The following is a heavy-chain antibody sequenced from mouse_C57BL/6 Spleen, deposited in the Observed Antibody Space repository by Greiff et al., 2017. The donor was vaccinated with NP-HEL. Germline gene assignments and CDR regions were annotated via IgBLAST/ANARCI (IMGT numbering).Heavy chain of an antibody. CDR1: GYTFTEYT. J-gene: IGHJ3*01. V-gene: IGHV1-62-2*01. CDR2: FYPGSGSI. Sequence: QVQLKQSGAELVKPGASVKLSCKASGYTFTEYTIHWVKQRPGQGLEWIGWFYPGSGSIKYNEKFKDKATLTADKSSSTAYMELSRLTSEDSAVYFCARHEDEDASFAYWGQGTLVTVSA. CDR3: ARHEDEDASFAY.